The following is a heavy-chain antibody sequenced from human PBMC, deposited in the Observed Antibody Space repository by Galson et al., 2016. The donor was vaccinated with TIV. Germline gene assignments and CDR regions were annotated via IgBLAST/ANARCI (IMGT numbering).Heavy chain of an antibody. Sequence: SLRLSCAASGFTFSSYAMSWVRQAPGKGLEWVSGISSGGASTYYADSVKGRFTISRDNSKNTVYLQVNSLRDEDTAVSYCAKDERLGSYCDYLGQGTRVTLSP. V-gene: IGHV3-23*01. CDR1: GFTFSSYA. D-gene: IGHD3-10*01. CDR3: AKDERLGSYCDY. J-gene: IGHJ4*02. CDR2: ISSGGAST.